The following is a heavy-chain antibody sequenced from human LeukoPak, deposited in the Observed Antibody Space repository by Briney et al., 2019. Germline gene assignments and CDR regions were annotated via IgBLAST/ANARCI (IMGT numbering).Heavy chain of an antibody. CDR1: GGSISSSSYY. CDR2: IYYRGST. Sequence: SETLSLTCTVSGGSISSSSYYWGWIRQPPGKALEWIGYIYYRGSTNYNPSLKSRVTISVDTSKNQFSLKLSSVTAADTAVYYCARSPGWELLPADYFDYWGQGTLVTVSS. CDR3: ARSPGWELLPADYFDY. J-gene: IGHJ4*02. D-gene: IGHD1-26*01. V-gene: IGHV4-61*05.